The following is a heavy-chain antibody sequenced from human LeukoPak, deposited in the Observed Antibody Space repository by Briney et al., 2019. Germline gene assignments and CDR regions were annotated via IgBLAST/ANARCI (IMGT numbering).Heavy chain of an antibody. CDR2: LRPVFGPI. CDR1: GVTFSSYA. J-gene: IGHJ6*03. D-gene: IGHD1-20*01. V-gene: IGHV1-69*05. Sequence: GASVKVSCKASGVTFSSYAISWVRQAPGQGLEWIGGLRPVFGPINSAQKFQDRVTLTKDDSTTTAHMELRSLRSEDTAVYYCATNPMTGYHLGDHFYFYMAVWGKGTTVTVS. CDR3: ATNPMTGYHLGDHFYFYMAV.